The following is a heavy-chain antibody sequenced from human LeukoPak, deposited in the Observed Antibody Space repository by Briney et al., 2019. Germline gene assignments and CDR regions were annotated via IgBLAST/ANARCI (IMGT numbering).Heavy chain of an antibody. CDR2: ITGSGGNT. J-gene: IGHJ4*02. V-gene: IGHV3-23*01. Sequence: QPGGSLRLSCAASGFTFSNYAMSWVRQAPGKGLEWVSAITGSGGNTYYADSVKGRFTISRDNSKNTVFLQMNSLRAEDTAVYYCAKGGDYDFLTGYYVSDYWGQGTLVTVSS. CDR1: GFTFSNYA. D-gene: IGHD3-9*01. CDR3: AKGGDYDFLTGYYVSDY.